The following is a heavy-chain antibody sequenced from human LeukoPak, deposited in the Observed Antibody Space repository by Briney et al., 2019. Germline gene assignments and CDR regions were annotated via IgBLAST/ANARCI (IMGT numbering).Heavy chain of an antibody. J-gene: IGHJ6*02. Sequence: ASVKVSCKASGYTFTSYDINWVRQATGQGLEWMGWMNANSGNTGYPQKFQGRVTMTRNTSISTAYMELSSLRSEDTAVYYCARPPSSGVSHYYYGMDVWGQGTTVTVSS. CDR1: GYTFTSYD. D-gene: IGHD6-25*01. CDR2: MNANSGNT. CDR3: ARPPSSGVSHYYYGMDV. V-gene: IGHV1-8*01.